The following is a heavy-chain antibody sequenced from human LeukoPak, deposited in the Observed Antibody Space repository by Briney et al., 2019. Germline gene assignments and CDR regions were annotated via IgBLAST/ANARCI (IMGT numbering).Heavy chain of an antibody. CDR1: GGSISSSSYY. CDR3: ASPYGGNPGADY. D-gene: IGHD4-23*01. CDR2: IYYSGST. J-gene: IGHJ4*02. Sequence: SSETLSLTCTVSGGSISSSSYYWGWIRQPPGKGLEWIGSIYYSGSTYYNPSLKSRVTISVDTSKNQFSLKLSSVTAADTAVYYCASPYGGNPGADYWGQGTLVTVSS. V-gene: IGHV4-39*07.